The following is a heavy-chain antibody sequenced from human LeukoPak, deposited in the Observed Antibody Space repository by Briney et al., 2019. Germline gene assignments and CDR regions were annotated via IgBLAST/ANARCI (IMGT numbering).Heavy chain of an antibody. CDR1: GFSFSEYD. V-gene: IGHV3-21*06. D-gene: IGHD3-22*01. Sequence: PRGSVRLPCITSGFSFSEYDMLWIHQAPGRGLEWVSSISSGNSYVHYADSVPGRFTLTRDNANNSLPLQMNSLRADYMAVYYWASRPRAYYYGSNGDYPLNCWGQGTLVAVSS. CDR3: ASRPRAYYYGSNGDYPLNC. J-gene: IGHJ4*02. CDR2: ISSGNSYV.